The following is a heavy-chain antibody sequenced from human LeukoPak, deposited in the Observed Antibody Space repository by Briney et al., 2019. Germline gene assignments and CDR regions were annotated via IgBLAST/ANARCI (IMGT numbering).Heavy chain of an antibody. D-gene: IGHD3-22*01. V-gene: IGHV3-21*01. J-gene: IGHJ4*02. CDR2: ISSSSSYI. CDR3: ARDRTSRYYYDRSFDSDY. Sequence: MTGGSLRLSCAASGFTFSSYSMNWVRQAPGKGLEWVSSISSSSSYIYYADSVKGRFTISRDNSKNTLYLQMNSLRAEDTAVYYCARDRTSRYYYDRSFDSDYWGQGTLVTVSS. CDR1: GFTFSSYS.